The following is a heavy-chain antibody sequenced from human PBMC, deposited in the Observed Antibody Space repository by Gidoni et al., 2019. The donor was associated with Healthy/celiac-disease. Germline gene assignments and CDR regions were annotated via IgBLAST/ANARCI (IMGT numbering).Heavy chain of an antibody. CDR2: IYYSGST. D-gene: IGHD1-26*01. J-gene: IGHJ3*02. CDR1: GGSISSSSYY. V-gene: IGHV4-39*02. CDR3: ARESMSGGSYYDDAFDI. Sequence: QLQLQESAPGLVKPSETLSLTCTVSGGSISSSSYYWGWIRQPPGKGLEWIGSIYYSGSTYYNPALKSRVTISVDTSKNQFSLKLSSVTAADTAVYYCARESMSGGSYYDDAFDIWGQGTMVTVSS.